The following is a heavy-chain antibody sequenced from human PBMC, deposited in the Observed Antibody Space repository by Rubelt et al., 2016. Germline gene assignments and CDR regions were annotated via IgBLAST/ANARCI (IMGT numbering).Heavy chain of an antibody. J-gene: IGHJ2*01. V-gene: IGHV1-18*01. Sequence: QVQLVQSGAEVKKPGASVKVSCKASGYTFTSYGISWVRQAPGQGLEWMGWISAYNGNTNYAQKLQGRVTMTTDTSTGTAYMELRSLGSDDTAVYYCARDRIRIAVRQGWYFDLWGRGTLVTVSS. D-gene: IGHD6-6*01. CDR3: ARDRIRIAVRQGWYFDL. CDR2: ISAYNGNT. CDR1: GYTFTSYG.